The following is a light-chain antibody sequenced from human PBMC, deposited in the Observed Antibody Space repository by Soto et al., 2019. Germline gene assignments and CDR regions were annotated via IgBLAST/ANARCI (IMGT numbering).Light chain of an antibody. V-gene: IGKV1-5*01. J-gene: IGKJ1*01. CDR1: QRISSW. CDR2: DAS. Sequence: GDRVTITCRASQRISSWLAWYQQKPGKAPKLLIYDASSLESGVPSRFSGSGSGTEFTLTISSLQPDDFATYYCQQYNSYWTFGQGTKVEIK. CDR3: QQYNSYWT.